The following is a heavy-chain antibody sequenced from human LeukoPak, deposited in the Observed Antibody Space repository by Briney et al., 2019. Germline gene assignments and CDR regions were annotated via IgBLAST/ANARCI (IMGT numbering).Heavy chain of an antibody. Sequence: GAPVKVSCKASGYTFTGYYMHWVRQAPGQGLEWMGWINTNTGNPTYAQGFTGRFVFSLDTSVSTAYLQISSLKAEDTAVYYCARDGYYDFWSGYFHFDYWGQGTLVTVSS. J-gene: IGHJ4*02. CDR1: GYTFTGYY. CDR3: ARDGYYDFWSGYFHFDY. V-gene: IGHV7-4-1*02. CDR2: INTNTGNP. D-gene: IGHD3-3*01.